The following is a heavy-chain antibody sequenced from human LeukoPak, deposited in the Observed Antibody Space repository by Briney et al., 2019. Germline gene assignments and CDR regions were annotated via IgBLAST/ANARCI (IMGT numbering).Heavy chain of an antibody. CDR3: ARHKGGSYPNWFDP. CDR2: IYYSGST. Sequence: SETLSLTCTVSGGSISSSSYYWGWIRQPPGKGLEWFGSIYYSGSTYYNPSLKSRVTISVDTSKNQFSLKLSSVTAADTAVYYCARHKGGSYPNWFDPWGQGTLVTVSS. D-gene: IGHD1-26*01. J-gene: IGHJ5*02. V-gene: IGHV4-39*01. CDR1: GGSISSSSYY.